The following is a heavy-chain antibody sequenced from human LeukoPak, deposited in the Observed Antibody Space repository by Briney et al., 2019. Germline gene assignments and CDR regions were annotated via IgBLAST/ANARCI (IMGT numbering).Heavy chain of an antibody. CDR2: VCSSGKT. CDR1: GGSINSNSYC. Sequence: PSETLSLTCTVSGGSINSNSYCWGWIRQPPGKGLEWIASVCSSGKTHYNPSLESRVTISVDTSNNQFSLKVSSVTDTDTAVYYCARRPPTTGTDWFDPWGQGFLVTVSS. V-gene: IGHV4-39*01. D-gene: IGHD1-1*01. CDR3: ARRPPTTGTDWFDP. J-gene: IGHJ5*02.